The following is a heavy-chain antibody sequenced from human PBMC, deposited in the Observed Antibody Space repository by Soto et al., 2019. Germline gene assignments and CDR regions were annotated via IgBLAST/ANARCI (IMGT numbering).Heavy chain of an antibody. Sequence: PVKVSCKVSGGTFGNYAISWVRQAPGQGFEWMGGFIPMFDTAHYAQNFQGRVTITADGPTTTAYLVLSSLRSADTAVYYCATGRHNDGYNFYHGMDVWGQGTTVTVSS. J-gene: IGHJ6*02. D-gene: IGHD2-15*01. CDR3: ATGRHNDGYNFYHGMDV. V-gene: IGHV1-69*13. CDR2: FIPMFDTA. CDR1: GGTFGNYA.